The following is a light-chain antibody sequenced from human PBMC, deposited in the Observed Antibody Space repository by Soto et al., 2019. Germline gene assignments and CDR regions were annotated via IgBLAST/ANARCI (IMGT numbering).Light chain of an antibody. V-gene: IGLV2-14*01. CDR1: SIDVGGYNY. J-gene: IGLJ1*01. CDR2: DVS. CDR3: SSYTPSGFV. Sequence: QPASVSGSPGQSITISCTGTSIDVGGYNYVSWFQQHPGKAPKLMIYDVSARPSGVSNRFSGSKSGNTASLTISGLQAEDEADYYCSSYTPSGFVFGPGTKLTVL.